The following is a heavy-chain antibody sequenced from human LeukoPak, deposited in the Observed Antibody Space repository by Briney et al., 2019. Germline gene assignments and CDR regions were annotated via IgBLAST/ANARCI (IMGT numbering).Heavy chain of an antibody. V-gene: IGHV1-24*01. CDR1: GYNLTELS. CDR2: FDPEDGET. Sequence: ASVKVSCKVSGYNLTELSMHWVRQAPGKGLEWMGGFDPEDGETIYAQKFQGRVTMTEDTSTDTAYTELSSLRSEDTAVYYCATGRVQLERRGDLYDYWGQGTLVTVSS. J-gene: IGHJ4*02. CDR3: ATGRVQLERRGDLYDY. D-gene: IGHD1-1*01.